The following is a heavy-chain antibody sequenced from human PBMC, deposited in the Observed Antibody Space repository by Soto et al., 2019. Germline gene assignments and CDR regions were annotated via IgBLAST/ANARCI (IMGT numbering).Heavy chain of an antibody. J-gene: IGHJ6*02. CDR2: IIPIFGTA. CDR3: ARGDSSSWYSVPYYYYGMDV. CDR1: GGTFSSYA. Sequence: GPSVKVSCKASGGTFSSYAISWVRQAPGQGLEWMGGIIPIFGTANYAQKFQGRVTITADKSTSTAYMELSSLRSEDTAVYYCARGDSSSWYSVPYYYYGMDVWGQGTTVTVSS. D-gene: IGHD6-13*01. V-gene: IGHV1-69*06.